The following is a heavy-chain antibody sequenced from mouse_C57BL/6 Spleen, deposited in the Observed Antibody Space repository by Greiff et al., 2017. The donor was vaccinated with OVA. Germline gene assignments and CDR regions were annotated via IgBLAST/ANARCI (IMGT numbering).Heavy chain of an antibody. J-gene: IGHJ4*01. CDR1: GYSFTGYY. Sequence: VQLQQPGPELVKPGASVKISCKASGYSFTGYYMNWVKQSPEKSLEWIGEINPSTGGTTYNQKFKAKATLTVDKSSSTAYMQLKSLTSEDSAVYYCARMVVDYAMDYWGQGTSVTVSS. CDR2: INPSTGGT. V-gene: IGHV1-42*01. CDR3: ARMVVDYAMDY. D-gene: IGHD1-1*01.